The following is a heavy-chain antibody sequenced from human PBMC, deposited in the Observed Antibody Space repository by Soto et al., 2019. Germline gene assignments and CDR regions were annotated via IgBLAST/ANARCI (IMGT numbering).Heavy chain of an antibody. CDR1: GYTFTNYA. V-gene: IGHV1-18*01. CDR2: ISAYNGNT. Sequence: QVQLVQSGAEVKKPGASVKVSCKASGYTFTNYAFSWVRQAPGQGLEWMGWISAYNGNTNYPQKLQVVITMTTDTSPSTAYMELRSLTSDDTAVYYCARDLAAAGPFDCCGQGSVVTVSS. D-gene: IGHD6-13*01. CDR3: ARDLAAAGPFDC. J-gene: IGHJ4*02.